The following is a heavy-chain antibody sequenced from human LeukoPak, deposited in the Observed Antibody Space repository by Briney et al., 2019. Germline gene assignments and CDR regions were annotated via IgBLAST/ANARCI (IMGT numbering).Heavy chain of an antibody. CDR3: ARPQAYYDFWSGYYRGSAFDI. D-gene: IGHD3-3*01. J-gene: IGHJ3*02. CDR2: INHSGST. Sequence: SETLSLTCAVYGGSFSGYYWSWIRQPPGKGLEWIGEINHSGSTNYNPSLKSRVTISVDKSKNQFSLKLSSVTAADTAVYYCARPQAYYDFWSGYYRGSAFDIWGQGTMVTVSS. CDR1: GGSFSGYY. V-gene: IGHV4-34*01.